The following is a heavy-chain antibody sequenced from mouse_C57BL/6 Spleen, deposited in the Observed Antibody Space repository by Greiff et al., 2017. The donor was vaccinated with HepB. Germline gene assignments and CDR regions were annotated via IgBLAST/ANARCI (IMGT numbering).Heavy chain of an antibody. CDR3: ARRGVTTVVAVPYAMDY. J-gene: IGHJ4*01. CDR1: GYAFTNYL. CDR2: INPGSGGT. V-gene: IGHV1-54*01. Sequence: QVQLQQSGAELVRPGTSVKVSCKASGYAFTNYLIEWVKQRPGQGLEWIGVINPGSGGTNYNEKFKGKATLTADKSSSTAYMQLSSLTSEDSAVYFCARRGVTTVVAVPYAMDYWGQGTSVTVSS. D-gene: IGHD1-1*01.